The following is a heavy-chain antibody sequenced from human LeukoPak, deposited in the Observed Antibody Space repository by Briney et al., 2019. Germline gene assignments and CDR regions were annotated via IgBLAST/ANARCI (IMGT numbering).Heavy chain of an antibody. CDR2: INHSGST. V-gene: IGHV4-34*01. CDR3: ARHVYDSSGYYYGWFDP. CDR1: GGSFSGYY. D-gene: IGHD3-22*01. J-gene: IGHJ5*02. Sequence: PSETLSLTCAVYGGSFSGYYWSWIRQPPGKGLEWIGEINHSGSTNYNPSLKSRVTISVDTSKNQFSLKLSSVTAADTAVYYCARHVYDSSGYYYGWFDPWGQGTLVTVSS.